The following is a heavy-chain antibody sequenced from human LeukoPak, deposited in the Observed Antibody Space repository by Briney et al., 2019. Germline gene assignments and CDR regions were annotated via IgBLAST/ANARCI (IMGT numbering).Heavy chain of an antibody. D-gene: IGHD4-11*01. V-gene: IGHV3-23*01. CDR1: GFTFSSYA. Sequence: PGGSLRLSCAASGFTFSSYAMSRVRQAPGKGLEWVSAISGSGGSTYYADSVKGRFTISRDNSKNTLYLQMNSLRAEDTAVYYCAKDLTRQGSTVPYFDYWGQGTLVTVSS. CDR3: AKDLTRQGSTVPYFDY. CDR2: ISGSGGST. J-gene: IGHJ4*02.